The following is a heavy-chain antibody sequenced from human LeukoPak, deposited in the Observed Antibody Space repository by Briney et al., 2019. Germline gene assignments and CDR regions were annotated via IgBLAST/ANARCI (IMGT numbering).Heavy chain of an antibody. CDR2: ISPYNRNT. CDR3: ARDDLNYFDY. V-gene: IGHV1-18*01. J-gene: IGHJ4*02. CDR1: GYTFINYG. Sequence: ASVKVSCKASGYTFINYGISWVRQAPGQGLEWMAWISPYNRNTYYAQNLQDRVTLTTDPSTNTAYMELRSLRSDDTAVYYCARDDLNYFDYWGQGTLVTVSS.